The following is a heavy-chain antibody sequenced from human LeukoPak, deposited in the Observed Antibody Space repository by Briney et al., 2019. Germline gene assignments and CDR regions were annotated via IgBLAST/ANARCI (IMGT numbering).Heavy chain of an antibody. D-gene: IGHD3-3*01. Sequence: GGSLRLSCAASRFTFTTYNMNWVRQAPGKGLEWVSYISTTSSNIYYADSVEGRFTISRDNAKNLLYPQMDSLRDEDTAVYYCSRDGGFWSAYPLDYWGQGTLVTVSA. CDR2: ISTTSSNI. V-gene: IGHV3-48*02. CDR3: SRDGGFWSAYPLDY. J-gene: IGHJ4*02. CDR1: RFTFTTYN.